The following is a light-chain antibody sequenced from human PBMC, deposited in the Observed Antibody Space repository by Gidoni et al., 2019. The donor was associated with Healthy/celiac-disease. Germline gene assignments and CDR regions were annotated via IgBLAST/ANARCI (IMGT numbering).Light chain of an antibody. CDR2: GAS. CDR3: QQYKNWPPFT. V-gene: IGKV3-15*01. CDR1: QSVSSN. Sequence: ETVMTQSPATLSVSTGDRATLSCRASQSVSSNLDWYQQKPGQAPRRLIYGASTRATGIPARFSVGVSVTEFTLTISSLQSEDFAVYFCQQYKNWPPFTFGGGTKVEIK. J-gene: IGKJ4*01.